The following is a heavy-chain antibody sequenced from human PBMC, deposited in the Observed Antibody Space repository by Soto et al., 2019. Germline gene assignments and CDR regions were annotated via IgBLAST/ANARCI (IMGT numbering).Heavy chain of an antibody. CDR1: GFTFSDYY. J-gene: IGHJ4*02. V-gene: IGHV3-11*06. D-gene: IGHD2-15*01. CDR3: ARDFPYWQDY. Sequence: PGGSLRLSCAASGFTFSDYYMSWIRQAPGKGLEWVSYISSSGSYTNYADSVKGRFTISRDNAKNSLYLQMNSLRAEDTAVYYCARDFPYWQDYWGQGTLVTVSS. CDR2: ISSSGSYT.